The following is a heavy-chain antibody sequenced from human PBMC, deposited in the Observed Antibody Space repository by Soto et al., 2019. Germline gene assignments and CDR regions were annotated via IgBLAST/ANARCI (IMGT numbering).Heavy chain of an antibody. V-gene: IGHV3-7*01. Sequence: PGGSLRLSCAASGFDFSYFCMAWIRQAPGKGLEWVANIKQDGDKKYYVDSVEGRFTISRDNAKNSLYLQMDSLRAEDTALYFCARDRMGDDYFDYLGPGTQVTVSS. CDR1: GFDFSYFC. CDR2: IKQDGDKK. CDR3: ARDRMGDDYFDY. D-gene: IGHD3-16*01. J-gene: IGHJ4*02.